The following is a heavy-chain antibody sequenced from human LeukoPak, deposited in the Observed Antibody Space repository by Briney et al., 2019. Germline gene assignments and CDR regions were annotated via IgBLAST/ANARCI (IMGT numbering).Heavy chain of an antibody. V-gene: IGHV1-2*02. CDR3: ARDGARLSDSSGYYHDAFDI. Sequence: EASVKVSCKASGYTFTDYYIHWVRQAPGQGLEWMGWINPNNGGTNYAQKFQGRVTMTRDMSTSTVYMELSSLRSEDTAVYYYARDGARLSDSSGYYHDAFDIWGQGTMVTVSS. CDR1: GYTFTDYY. CDR2: INPNNGGT. D-gene: IGHD3-22*01. J-gene: IGHJ3*02.